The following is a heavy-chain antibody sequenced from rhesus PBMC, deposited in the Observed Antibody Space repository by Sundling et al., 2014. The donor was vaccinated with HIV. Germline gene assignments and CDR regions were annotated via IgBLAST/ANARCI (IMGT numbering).Heavy chain of an antibody. CDR2: IHGSGGTT. CDR1: VGSFSGGYY. J-gene: IGHJ4*01. Sequence: QVQLQESGPGLVKPSETLSLTCAVSVGSFSGGYYWSWIRQAPGKGLEWIGYIHGSGGTTNYNPSLKSRVTLSVHTSKNQFSLKLSSVTAADTAVYYCARHASGSGSYYYYFDYWGQGVLVTVSS. CDR3: ARHASGSGSYYYYFDY. V-gene: IGHV4-106*01. D-gene: IGHD3-16*01.